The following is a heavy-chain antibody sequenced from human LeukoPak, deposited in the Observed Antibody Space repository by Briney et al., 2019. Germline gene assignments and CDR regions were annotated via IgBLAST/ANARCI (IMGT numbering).Heavy chain of an antibody. V-gene: IGHV1-2*02. Sequence: GASVKVSCKASGYTFTGYYMHRVRQAPGQGLEWMGWINPNSGGTNNAQKFQGRVTMTRDTSISTAYMELSRLRSDDTAVYYCARGPYYYYGMDVWGQGTTVTVSS. J-gene: IGHJ6*02. CDR1: GYTFTGYY. CDR2: INPNSGGT. CDR3: ARGPYYYYGMDV.